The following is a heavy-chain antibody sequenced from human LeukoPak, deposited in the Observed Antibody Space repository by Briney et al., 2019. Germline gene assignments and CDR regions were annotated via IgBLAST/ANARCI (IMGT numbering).Heavy chain of an antibody. V-gene: IGHV3-7*01. CDR3: ARGGSYPDF. J-gene: IGHJ4*02. CDR1: GFTFSSNW. D-gene: IGHD1-26*01. Sequence: PGGSLSLSCDASGFTFSSNWMSWVRQAPAQGQGWVAKTTKNESEKYYVDYVKGRFTITRVNAKNSLYLQMNSLSAEDTAVYYGARGGSYPDFWGQGTLVTVSS. CDR2: TTKNESEK.